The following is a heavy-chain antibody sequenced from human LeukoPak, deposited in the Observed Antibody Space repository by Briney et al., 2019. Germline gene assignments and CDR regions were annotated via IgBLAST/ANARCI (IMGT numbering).Heavy chain of an antibody. D-gene: IGHD1-26*01. CDR3: AREPRSYGFDY. V-gene: IGHV3-48*01. CDR2: ISSSNNII. Sequence: GGSLRLSCAASGFTLSSYSMNWVPQAPGRGLQWGSYISSSNNIIYYGDSVKGRFTISRDKAKNSLYLQMNSLRPEDTAVYYCAREPRSYGFDYWGQGNLVTVSS. CDR1: GFTLSSYS. J-gene: IGHJ4*02.